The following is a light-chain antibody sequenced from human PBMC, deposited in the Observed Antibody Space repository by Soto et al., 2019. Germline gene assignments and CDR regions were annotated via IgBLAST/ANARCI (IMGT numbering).Light chain of an antibody. J-gene: IGKJ1*01. CDR2: GAS. CDR1: QRVSSSY. CDR3: QQYGSSRWT. V-gene: IGKV3-20*01. Sequence: EIVLTQSPGNLSLSPGERGTLSWRASQRVSSSYLAWYQQKPGQAPRLLIYGASSRATGIPDRFSGSGSGADFTLTISRLEPEDFAVYYCQQYGSSRWTFGQGTKVEIK.